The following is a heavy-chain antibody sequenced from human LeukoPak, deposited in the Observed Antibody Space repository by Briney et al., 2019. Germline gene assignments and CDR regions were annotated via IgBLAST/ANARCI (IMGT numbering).Heavy chain of an antibody. D-gene: IGHD2-2*01. J-gene: IGHJ6*02. CDR3: ARDAQLPYYYYGMDV. CDR2: ISAYNGNT. Sequence: ASVKVSCKASGYTFTGYYMHWVRQAPGQGLEWMGWISAYNGNTNYAQKLQGRVTMTTDTSTSTAYMELRSLKSDDTAVYYCARDAQLPYYYYGMDVWGQGTTVTVSS. CDR1: GYTFTGYY. V-gene: IGHV1-18*04.